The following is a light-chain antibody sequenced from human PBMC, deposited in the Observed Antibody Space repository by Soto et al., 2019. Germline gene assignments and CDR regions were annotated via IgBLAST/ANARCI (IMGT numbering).Light chain of an antibody. CDR2: GAS. V-gene: IGKV1-39*01. J-gene: IGKJ2*01. CDR3: QQSYRTLT. CDR1: QSISNF. Sequence: DIQMTQSPYSLSASVGDRVTITYRASQSISNFLNWYQQTPGKAPNLLIYGASSLQSGVPSRFSGSGAGTRFTLTISSLQREDFTTYYCQQSYRTLTFSQGTNLDIK.